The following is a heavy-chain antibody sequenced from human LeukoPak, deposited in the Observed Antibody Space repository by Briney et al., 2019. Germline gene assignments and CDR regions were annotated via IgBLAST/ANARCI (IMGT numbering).Heavy chain of an antibody. CDR3: ARETGDFDS. CDR1: GFTFSSFA. D-gene: IGHD7-27*01. J-gene: IGHJ4*02. Sequence: GGSLRLSCAASGFTFSSFAMSWVRQAPGKGLEWASVISGRGDSTYYADSVKGRFTISRDNSKSTVYLQMNSLRAEDTAVYYCARETGDFDSWGQGTLVIVSS. CDR2: ISGRGDST. V-gene: IGHV3-23*01.